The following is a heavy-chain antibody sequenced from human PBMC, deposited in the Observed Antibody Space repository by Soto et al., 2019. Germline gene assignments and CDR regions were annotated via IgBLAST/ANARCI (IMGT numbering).Heavy chain of an antibody. CDR3: ATRGTSPYYYSYGMDV. V-gene: IGHV1-69*13. J-gene: IGHJ6*01. D-gene: IGHD2-2*01. Sequence: AVKVSCKASGRTFSSYAISWVLQVPGEGVEWMGWISPIFGTANYAQKVKGRVTITADESMSTAYMELSSLRYEDTAVYSCATRGTSPYYYSYGMDVWGQGTTVTVSS. CDR2: ISPIFGTA. CDR1: GRTFSSYA.